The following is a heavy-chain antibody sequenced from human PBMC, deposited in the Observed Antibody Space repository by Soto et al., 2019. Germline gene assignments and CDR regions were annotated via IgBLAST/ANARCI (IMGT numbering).Heavy chain of an antibody. Sequence: LSLTCAVYGGSFSGYYWSWIRQPPGKGLEWIGEINHSGSTNYNPSLKSRVTISVDTSKNQFSLKLSSVTAADTAVYYCAREAVARDSSGQLDYWGQGTLVTVSS. CDR3: AREAVARDSSGQLDY. CDR1: GGSFSGYY. D-gene: IGHD3-22*01. CDR2: INHSGST. V-gene: IGHV4-34*01. J-gene: IGHJ4*02.